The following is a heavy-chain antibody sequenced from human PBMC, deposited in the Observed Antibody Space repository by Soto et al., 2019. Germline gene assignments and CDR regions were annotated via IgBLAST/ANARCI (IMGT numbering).Heavy chain of an antibody. CDR1: GFTFSNYA. CDR2: ISGSGGST. CDR3: AKVPGAAMASTDSFDI. Sequence: LRLSCAASGFTFSNYAMSWVRQAPGKGLEWVSSISGSGGSTYYADSVKGRFGVSRDSSKNTLYLQMSSLRAEDTALYYCAKVPGAAMASTDSFDIWGQGTMVTVSS. V-gene: IGHV3-23*01. D-gene: IGHD6-19*01. J-gene: IGHJ3*02.